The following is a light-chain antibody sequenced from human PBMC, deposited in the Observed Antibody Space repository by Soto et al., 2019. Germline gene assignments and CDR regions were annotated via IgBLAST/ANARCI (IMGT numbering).Light chain of an antibody. J-gene: IGKJ1*01. CDR2: AAS. Sequence: DIQMTQSPSSLSASVGDRVTITCRASQTISSYLNWYQQTPGRAPKLLIYAASSLQGGVPSRFSGSGSGTDFTLTISSLRPEDFATFYCQQTYSTPSTWTFGQGTKVEIK. V-gene: IGKV1-39*01. CDR1: QTISSY. CDR3: QQTYSTPSTWT.